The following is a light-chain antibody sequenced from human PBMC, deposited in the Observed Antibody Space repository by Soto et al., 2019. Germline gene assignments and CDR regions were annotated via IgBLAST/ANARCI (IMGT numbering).Light chain of an antibody. V-gene: IGLV2-14*01. Sequence: QSVLTQPASVSGSPGQSITISCTGISSDVGGYVYVSWYQQHPGKAPKLMIHEVTNRPSGVSPRFSGSKSGNTASLTISGLQAEDEADYYCSSYTSSTTLWVFGGGTKLTVL. CDR3: SSYTSSTTLWV. J-gene: IGLJ3*02. CDR1: SSDVGGYVY. CDR2: EVT.